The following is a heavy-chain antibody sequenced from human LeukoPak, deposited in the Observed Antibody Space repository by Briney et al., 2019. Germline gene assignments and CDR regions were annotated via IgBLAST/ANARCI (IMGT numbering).Heavy chain of an antibody. Sequence: ASVTVSCKASGYTFTSYDINWVRQAPGQGLEWMGWMNPNSGNTGYAQKFQGRVTITRNTSISTAYMELSSLRSEDTAVYYCARGFGDPHNYYYYMDVWGKGTTVTVSS. CDR2: MNPNSGNT. V-gene: IGHV1-8*03. CDR1: GYTFTSYD. J-gene: IGHJ6*03. CDR3: ARGFGDPHNYYYYMDV. D-gene: IGHD3-10*01.